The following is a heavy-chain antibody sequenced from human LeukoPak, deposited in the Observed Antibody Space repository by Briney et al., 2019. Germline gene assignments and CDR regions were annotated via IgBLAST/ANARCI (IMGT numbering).Heavy chain of an antibody. CDR2: INPNSGGT. D-gene: IGHD5-24*01. CDR3: ASPRGRDGYNYGFFDY. J-gene: IGHJ4*02. Sequence: ASVKVSCKASGYTFTGYYMHWVRQAPGQGLDWIGRINPNSGGTNYAQKFQGRVTMTRDTSISTAYMELSRLRSDDTAVYYCASPRGRDGYNYGFFDYWGQGTLVTVSS. V-gene: IGHV1-2*06. CDR1: GYTFTGYY.